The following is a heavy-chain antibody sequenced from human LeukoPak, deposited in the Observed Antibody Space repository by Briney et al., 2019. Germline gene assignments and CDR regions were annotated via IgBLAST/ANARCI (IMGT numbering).Heavy chain of an antibody. CDR2: ISSSSYI. CDR1: GFTFSSYS. D-gene: IGHD3-10*01. J-gene: IGHJ4*02. Sequence: GGSLRLSCAASGFTFSSYSMNWVRQALGKGLEWVSSISSSSYIYYADSVKGRFTISRDNAKNSLYLQMNSLRAEDTAVYYCAGDLWFGELLRWGQGTLVTVSS. CDR3: AGDLWFGELLR. V-gene: IGHV3-21*01.